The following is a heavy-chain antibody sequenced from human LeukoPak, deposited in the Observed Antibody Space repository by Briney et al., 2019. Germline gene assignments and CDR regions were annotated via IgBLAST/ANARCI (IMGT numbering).Heavy chain of an antibody. D-gene: IGHD6-19*01. J-gene: IGHJ4*02. CDR3: ARVLSGWALYFDY. Sequence: SETLSLTCAVSGGSISSGGYSWSWIRQPPGKGLEWIGYIYHSGSTYYNPSLKSRVTISVDRSKNQFSLKLSSVTAADTAVYYCARVLSGWALYFDYWGQGTLVTVSS. CDR1: GGSISSGGYS. V-gene: IGHV4-30-2*01. CDR2: IYHSGST.